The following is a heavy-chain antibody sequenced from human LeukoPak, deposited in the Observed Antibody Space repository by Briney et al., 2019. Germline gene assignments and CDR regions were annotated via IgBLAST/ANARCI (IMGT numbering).Heavy chain of an antibody. V-gene: IGHV4-39*01. CDR1: GGSISSSSYY. D-gene: IGHD2-8*02. J-gene: IGHJ4*02. CDR3: ARRPIRTSATYFFDY. Sequence: PSETLSLTCTVSGGSISSSSYYWDWIRQPPGKGLEWIGSIYYSGSTYYNPSLKSRVTISADTSKNQFSLKLTSVTAADTAVYYCARRPIRTSATYFFDYWGQGTLVTVSS. CDR2: IYYSGST.